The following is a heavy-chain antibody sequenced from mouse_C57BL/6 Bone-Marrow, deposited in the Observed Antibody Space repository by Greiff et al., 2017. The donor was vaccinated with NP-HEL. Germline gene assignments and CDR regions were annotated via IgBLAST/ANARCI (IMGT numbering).Heavy chain of an antibody. J-gene: IGHJ1*03. Sequence: VQLQQSGAELARPGASVKMSCKASGYTFTSYTMHWVKQRPGQGLEWIGYINPSSGYTKYNQKFKDKATLTADKSSSTAYMQLSSLTSEDSAVYYCAREGTWGVTTDWYFDVWGTGTTVTVSS. V-gene: IGHV1-4*01. CDR2: INPSSGYT. CDR1: GYTFTSYT. D-gene: IGHD2-2*01. CDR3: AREGTWGVTTDWYFDV.